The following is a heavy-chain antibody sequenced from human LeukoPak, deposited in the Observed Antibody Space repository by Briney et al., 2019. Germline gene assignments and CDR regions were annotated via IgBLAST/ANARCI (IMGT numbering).Heavy chain of an antibody. CDR1: GFTFSSYA. V-gene: IGHV3-23*01. D-gene: IGHD3-3*01. Sequence: AGGSLRLSCAASGFTFSSYAMSWVRQAPGKGLEWVSAISGSGGSTYYADSVKGRFAISRDNSKNTLYLQMNSLRAEDTAVYYCAKWIFGVVSTYYFDYWGQGTLVTVSS. J-gene: IGHJ4*02. CDR2: ISGSGGST. CDR3: AKWIFGVVSTYYFDY.